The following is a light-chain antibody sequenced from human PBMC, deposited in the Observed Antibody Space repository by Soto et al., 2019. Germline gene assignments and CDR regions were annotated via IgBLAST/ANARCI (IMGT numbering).Light chain of an antibody. Sequence: EIMMTQSPATLSVSPGERATLSCWASQSVSSNLAWYRQKPGQAPRLLIYGASTRATGVPARFSGSGSGTEFTLTMSSLQSEDFAVYYCHQYNKWPRTFGQGTKVDIK. J-gene: IGKJ1*01. CDR3: HQYNKWPRT. CDR1: QSVSSN. V-gene: IGKV3-15*01. CDR2: GAS.